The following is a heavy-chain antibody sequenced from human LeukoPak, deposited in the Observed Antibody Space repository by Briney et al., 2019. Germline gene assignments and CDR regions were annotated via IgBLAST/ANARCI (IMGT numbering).Heavy chain of an antibody. Sequence: GGSLRLSCAASGFTFSDYWMHSVRHTPGRGLVWVSRINPDGSDILYADSVKGRFSISIDNAKNMLYLQLNSLRAEDTAVYYCAYQLLPSWEQGTVVTVS. CDR3: AYQLLPS. J-gene: IGHJ4*02. V-gene: IGHV3-74*01. CDR1: GFTFSDYW. D-gene: IGHD2-2*01. CDR2: INPDGSDI.